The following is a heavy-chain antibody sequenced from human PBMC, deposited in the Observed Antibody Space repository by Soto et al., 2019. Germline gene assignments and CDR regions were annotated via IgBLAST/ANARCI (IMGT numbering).Heavy chain of an antibody. V-gene: IGHV5-51*01. CDR2: IYPGESHT. CDR3: ARVGHSAARLDF. J-gene: IGHJ4*02. Sequence: HGESLKISCKGSGYSFSNYWIGWVRQVPGKGLEWLGIIYPGESHTRYGPSFQGQVTISADKSINIAYLQWSSLKASDTAIYYCARVGHSAARLDFWGPGTLVTVSS. CDR1: GYSFSNYW. D-gene: IGHD6-6*01.